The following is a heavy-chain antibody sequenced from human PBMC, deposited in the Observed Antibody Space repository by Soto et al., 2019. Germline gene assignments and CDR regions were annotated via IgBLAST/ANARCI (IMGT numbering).Heavy chain of an antibody. V-gene: IGHV1-46*04. Sequence: QVQLVQSGAEVKKPGASVKISCEASGYTFTTYYIHWVRQAPGQGLDWMGIINPNTGSTSSAPKLQGRLSVTMDTPTSTVYMELSSLCSADTAVYFGARDTNVALTFHYRGMDVWGQGPTVTVSS. CDR1: GYTFTTYY. CDR2: INPNTGST. CDR3: ARDTNVALTFHYRGMDV. D-gene: IGHD1-1*01. J-gene: IGHJ6*02.